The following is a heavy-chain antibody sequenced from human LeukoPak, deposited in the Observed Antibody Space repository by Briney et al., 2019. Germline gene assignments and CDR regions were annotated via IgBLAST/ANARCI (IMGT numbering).Heavy chain of an antibody. D-gene: IGHD2/OR15-2a*01. CDR1: GFTFSSYG. CDR2: IRYDGSNK. CDR3: AKSEGVASMAIFDY. Sequence: GGSLRLSCAASGFTFSSYGMHWVRQAPGKGLEWVAFIRYDGSNKYYADSVKGRVTISRDNSQKTLYLQMNSLRAEDTAIYYCAKSEGVASMAIFDYWGQGTRVTVSS. V-gene: IGHV3-30*02. J-gene: IGHJ4*02.